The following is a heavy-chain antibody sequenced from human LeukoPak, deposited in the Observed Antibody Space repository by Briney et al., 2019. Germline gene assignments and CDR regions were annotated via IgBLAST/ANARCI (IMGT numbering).Heavy chain of an antibody. Sequence: GAPVKVSPKASGYTFTSYGISWVRQAPGQGLEWMGWISAYNGNTNYAQKLQGRVTMTTDTSTSTAYMELRSLRSDDTAVYYCARDGLARYCSSTSCPVDWFDPWGQGTLDTVSS. CDR2: ISAYNGNT. CDR3: ARDGLARYCSSTSCPVDWFDP. J-gene: IGHJ5*02. D-gene: IGHD2-2*01. V-gene: IGHV1-18*01. CDR1: GYTFTSYG.